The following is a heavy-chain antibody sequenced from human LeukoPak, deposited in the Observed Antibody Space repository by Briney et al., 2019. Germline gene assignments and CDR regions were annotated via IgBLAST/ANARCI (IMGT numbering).Heavy chain of an antibody. J-gene: IGHJ4*02. V-gene: IGHV1-69*04. D-gene: IGHD4-17*01. CDR2: IIPILGIA. Sequence: SVKVSCKASGGTFSSYAISWVRQAPGQGLEWMGRIIPILGIANYAQKFQGRVTITADKSTSTAYMELSSLRSEDTAVYYCARVPQHTTVIPNWGQGTLVTVSS. CDR3: ARVPQHTTVIPN. CDR1: GGTFSSYA.